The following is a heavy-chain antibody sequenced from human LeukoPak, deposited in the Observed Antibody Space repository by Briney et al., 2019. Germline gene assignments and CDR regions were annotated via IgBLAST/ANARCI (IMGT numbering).Heavy chain of an antibody. D-gene: IGHD3-10*01. CDR2: IHHSGNI. Sequence: PSETLSLTCTVSGESISSNRYYWTWIRQPPGKGLEWIGNIHHSGNIYYSPSLKSRVSISVDTSKNQFSLRVTSVTAADTAVYYCAREYGSGSEFDPWGQGTLVTVSS. CDR1: GESISSNRYY. CDR3: AREYGSGSEFDP. J-gene: IGHJ5*02. V-gene: IGHV4-39*07.